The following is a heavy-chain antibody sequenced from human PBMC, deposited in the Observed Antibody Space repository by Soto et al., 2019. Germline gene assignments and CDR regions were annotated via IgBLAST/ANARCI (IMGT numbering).Heavy chain of an antibody. V-gene: IGHV2-5*02. Sequence: ESGPTLVNPTQTLTLTCTFSGFSLSTSGVGVGWIRQPPGKALEWLALIYWDDDKRYSPSLKSRLTITKDTSKNQVVLTMTNMDPVDTATYYCARIIAAADAFDYWGQGNLVTVSS. CDR1: GFSLSTSGVG. D-gene: IGHD6-13*01. CDR2: IYWDDDK. J-gene: IGHJ4*02. CDR3: ARIIAAADAFDY.